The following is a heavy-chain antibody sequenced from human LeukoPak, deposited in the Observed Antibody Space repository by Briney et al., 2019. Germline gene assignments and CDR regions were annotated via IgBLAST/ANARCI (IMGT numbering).Heavy chain of an antibody. V-gene: IGHV3-74*01. D-gene: IGHD3-9*01. Sequence: PGGSLRLSCVASGFTFSRYWMHWVRQAPAKGLVWVSRINSDGRSTNYADSVKGRFSISRDNAENTLYLQMNSLRVEDTAVYYCVRGADTGYSSDSWGQGTLVTVSS. CDR2: INSDGRST. CDR1: GFTFSRYW. CDR3: VRGADTGYSSDS. J-gene: IGHJ4*02.